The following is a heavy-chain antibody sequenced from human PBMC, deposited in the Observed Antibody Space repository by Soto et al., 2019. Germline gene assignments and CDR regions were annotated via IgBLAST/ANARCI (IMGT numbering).Heavy chain of an antibody. J-gene: IGHJ6*03. CDR1: GGSISSYY. D-gene: IGHD2-21*01. CDR3: ARVGFVKYYYYMDV. CDR2: IYYSGST. V-gene: IGHV4-59*01. Sequence: PSETLSLTCTVSGGSISSYYWSWIRQPPGKGLEWIGYIYYSGSTNYNPSLKSRVTISVDTSKNQFSLKLSSVTAADTAVYYCARVGFVKYYYYMDVWGKGTTVTVSS.